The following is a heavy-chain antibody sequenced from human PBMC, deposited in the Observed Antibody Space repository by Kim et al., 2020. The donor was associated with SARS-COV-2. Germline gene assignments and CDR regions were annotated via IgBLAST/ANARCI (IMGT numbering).Heavy chain of an antibody. CDR1: GYTFPSYD. CDR2: MNPNSGNS. V-gene: IGHV1-8*01. J-gene: IGHJ6*02. D-gene: IGHD4-17*01. Sequence: ASVKVSCKASGYTFPSYDINWVRQATGQGLEWMGWMNPNSGNSAYAQKFQGRVTMTRNTSMSPAYMELSSLRSEGTAVYVWSRRLRPPMVVRGQGTTGTV. CDR3: SRRLRPPMVV.